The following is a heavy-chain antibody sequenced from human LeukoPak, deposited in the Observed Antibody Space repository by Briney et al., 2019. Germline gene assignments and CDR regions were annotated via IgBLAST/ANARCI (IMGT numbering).Heavy chain of an antibody. D-gene: IGHD2-2*01. J-gene: IGHJ4*02. CDR2: IYYSGST. Sequence: PSETLSLTCTVSGGSISSSSYYWGWIRQPPGKGLEWIGSIYYSGSTYYSPSLKSRVTISLDTSKNQFPLNLSSVTAADTAVYYCARSLSAGVVPAAIDYWGQGTLVTVSS. CDR3: ARSLSAGVVPAAIDY. V-gene: IGHV4-39*01. CDR1: GGSISSSSYY.